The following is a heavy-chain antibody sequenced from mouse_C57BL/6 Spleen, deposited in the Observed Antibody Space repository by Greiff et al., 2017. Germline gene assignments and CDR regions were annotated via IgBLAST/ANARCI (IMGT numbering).Heavy chain of an antibody. CDR2: IDPSDSET. V-gene: IGHV1-52*01. CDR3: ASYYGSSYGGAMDY. D-gene: IGHD1-1*01. J-gene: IGHJ4*01. CDR1: GYTFTSYW. Sequence: VQLQQPGAELVRPGSSVKLSCKASGYTFTSYWMHWVKQRPIQGLEWIGNIDPSDSETHYNQKFKDKATLTVDKSSSTAYMQLSSLTSEDSAVYYCASYYGSSYGGAMDYWGQGTSVTVSS.